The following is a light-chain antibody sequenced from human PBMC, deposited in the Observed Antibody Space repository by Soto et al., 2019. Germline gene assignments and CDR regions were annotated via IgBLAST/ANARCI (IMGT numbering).Light chain of an antibody. J-gene: IGLJ1*01. Sequence: QSVLTQPAAVSGSPGQSITISCTGTSSDVGGYNYVSWSQQHPGKAPKLLISEVSNRPSGVSNRFSGSKSGNTASLTISGLQADDEADYYCSSYTASSTLLFGPGTKATVL. CDR3: SSYTASSTLL. V-gene: IGLV2-14*03. CDR2: EVS. CDR1: SSDVGGYNY.